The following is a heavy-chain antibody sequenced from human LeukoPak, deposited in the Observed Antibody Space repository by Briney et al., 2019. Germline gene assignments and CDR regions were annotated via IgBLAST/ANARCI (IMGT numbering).Heavy chain of an antibody. J-gene: IGHJ4*02. CDR3: ARGPNYYDSSGYSDY. CDR1: GFTFSSCG. Sequence: GGSLRLSCAASGFTFSSCGMHWVRQAPGKGLEWVAVIWYDGSNKYYADSVKGRFTISRDNSKNTLYLQMNSLRAEDTAVYYCARGPNYYDSSGYSDYWGQGTLVTVSS. CDR2: IWYDGSNK. D-gene: IGHD3-22*01. V-gene: IGHV3-33*01.